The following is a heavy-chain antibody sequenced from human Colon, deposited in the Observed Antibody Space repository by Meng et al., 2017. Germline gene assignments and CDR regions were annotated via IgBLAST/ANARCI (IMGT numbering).Heavy chain of an antibody. J-gene: IGHJ4*02. CDR1: GFSFSTYA. Sequence: GESLKISCAASGFSFSTYAMTWVRQAPGKGLEWVSVISRTGGTIFYADSVKGRFTIARDNSNNTLFLQMNSLRVEDTAVYYCVKAISVTTDFDVWGQGTPVTVSS. V-gene: IGHV3-23*01. CDR2: ISRTGGTI. CDR3: VKAISVTTDFDV. D-gene: IGHD4-17*01.